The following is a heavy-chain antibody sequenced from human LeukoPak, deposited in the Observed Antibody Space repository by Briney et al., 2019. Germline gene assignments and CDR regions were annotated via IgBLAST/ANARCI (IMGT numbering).Heavy chain of an antibody. V-gene: IGHV3-48*03. CDR3: ARVFGDYSDY. Sequence: GGSLRLSCAASGFTFTNYEMNWVRQAPGKGLEWVSYISSSGSTIYYADSVEGRFTISRDNAKNSLFLQMNSLRAEDTAVYYCARVFGDYSDYWGRGTLVTVSS. D-gene: IGHD3-10*01. J-gene: IGHJ4*02. CDR2: ISSSGSTI. CDR1: GFTFTNYE.